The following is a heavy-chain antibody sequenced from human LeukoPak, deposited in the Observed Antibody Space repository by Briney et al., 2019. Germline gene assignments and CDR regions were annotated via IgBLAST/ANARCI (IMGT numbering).Heavy chain of an antibody. D-gene: IGHD2-15*01. J-gene: IGHJ5*02. Sequence: SETLSLTCTVSGGSISSGGYYWSWIRQHPGKGLEWIGYIYYSGSTYYNPSLKSRVTISVDTSKNQFSLKLSSVTAADTAVYYCAAQDVNWFDPWGQGTLVTVSS. CDR3: AAQDVNWFDP. CDR1: GGSISSGGYY. V-gene: IGHV4-31*03. CDR2: IYYSGST.